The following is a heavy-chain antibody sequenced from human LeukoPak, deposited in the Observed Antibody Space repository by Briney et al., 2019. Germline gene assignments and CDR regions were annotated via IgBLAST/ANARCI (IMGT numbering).Heavy chain of an antibody. J-gene: IGHJ4*02. Sequence: PGGSLRLSCAASGFTFSNYWMGWVRQAPGKGLERVANMKQDGSEEYYVDSVKGRFTISRDNAKNSLYLQMNSLRAEDTAVYYCARDKSVGATPFDYWGQGTLVTVSS. CDR3: ARDKSVGATPFDY. CDR2: MKQDGSEE. D-gene: IGHD1-26*01. V-gene: IGHV3-7*05. CDR1: GFTFSNYW.